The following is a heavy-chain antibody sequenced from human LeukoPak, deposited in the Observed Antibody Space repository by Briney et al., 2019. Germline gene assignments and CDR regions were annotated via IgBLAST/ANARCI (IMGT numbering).Heavy chain of an antibody. CDR3: ARRPPRITMVRGLGNAFDI. V-gene: IGHV4-34*01. D-gene: IGHD3-10*01. Sequence: SETLSLTCAVYGGSFSGYYWSWIRQPPGKGLEWIGEINHSGSTNYNPSLKSRVTISVDTSKNQFSLKLSSVTAADTAVYYCARRPPRITMVRGLGNAFDIWGQGTMVTVSS. CDR2: INHSGST. J-gene: IGHJ3*02. CDR1: GGSFSGYY.